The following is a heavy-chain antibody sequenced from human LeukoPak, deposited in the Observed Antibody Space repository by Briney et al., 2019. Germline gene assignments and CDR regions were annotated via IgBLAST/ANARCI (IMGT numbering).Heavy chain of an antibody. V-gene: IGHV3-43D*03. J-gene: IGHJ4*02. Sequence: GGSLRLSCAASGFTFDDHAMHWVRQSPGKGLQWVSFISWDSRSVYYADSVKGRFAISRDNNKKSVFLQMNSLTAEDTAFYYCARDSQDCSASTCYFDYWGQGTLVTVSA. D-gene: IGHD2-15*01. CDR3: ARDSQDCSASTCYFDY. CDR2: ISWDSRSV. CDR1: GFTFDDHA.